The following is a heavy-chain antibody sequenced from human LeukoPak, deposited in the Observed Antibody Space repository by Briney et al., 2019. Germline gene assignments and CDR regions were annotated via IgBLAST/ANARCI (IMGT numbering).Heavy chain of an antibody. Sequence: GGFLRLSCTVSGFTVISNSWSWVRQAPGKGLEWVSFIYSGGNTHYSDSVKGRFTISRDNSKNTLYLQMNSLRAEDTAIYYCARRAGEYSHPYDYWGQGTLVTVSS. CDR1: GFTVISNS. CDR2: IYSGGNT. V-gene: IGHV3-53*01. J-gene: IGHJ4*02. D-gene: IGHD2-15*01. CDR3: ARRAGEYSHPYDY.